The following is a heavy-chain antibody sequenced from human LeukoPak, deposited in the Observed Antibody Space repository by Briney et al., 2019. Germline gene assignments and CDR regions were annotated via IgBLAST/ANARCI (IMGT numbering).Heavy chain of an antibody. J-gene: IGHJ4*02. CDR3: ARDNDFFDY. CDR1: GGSINTYY. CDR2: IHSSGST. V-gene: IGHV4-4*07. Sequence: SETLSPTCSVSGGSINTYYWSCIRQPAGKGLEWIGRIHSSGSTHYNPSLKSRVTMSLDTSKNQLSLKLTSVTAADTAVYYCARDNDFFDYWGQGTLVTVSS.